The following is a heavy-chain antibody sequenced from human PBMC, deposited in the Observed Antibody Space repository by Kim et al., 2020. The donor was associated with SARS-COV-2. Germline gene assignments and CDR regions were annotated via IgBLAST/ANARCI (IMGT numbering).Heavy chain of an antibody. Sequence: FPGRVTMTEDTSTDTAYMELSSLRSEDTAVYYCATERRSWRIAAHDAFDIWGQGTMVTVSS. J-gene: IGHJ3*02. CDR3: ATERRSWRIAAHDAFDI. D-gene: IGHD6-6*01. V-gene: IGHV1-24*01.